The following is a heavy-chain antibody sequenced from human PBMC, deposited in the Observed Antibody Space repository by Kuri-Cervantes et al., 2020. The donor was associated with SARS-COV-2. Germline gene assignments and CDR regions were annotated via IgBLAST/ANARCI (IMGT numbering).Heavy chain of an antibody. V-gene: IGHV3-11*01. CDR3: AKDLGRPNWFDP. CDR2: ISSSGSTV. Sequence: GESLKISCAASGFTFSDYYMCWIRQAPGKGLEWVSYISSSGSTVYYADSVKGRFTISRDNSKNTLYLQMNSLRAEDTAVYYCAKDLGRPNWFDPWGQGTLVTVSS. CDR1: GFTFSDYY. J-gene: IGHJ5*02.